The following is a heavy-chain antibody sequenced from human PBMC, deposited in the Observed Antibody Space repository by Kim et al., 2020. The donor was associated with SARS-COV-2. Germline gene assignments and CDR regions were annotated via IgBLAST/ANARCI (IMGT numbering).Heavy chain of an antibody. V-gene: IGHV5-51*01. CDR2: IYPGDSDA. D-gene: IGHD2-2*01. Sequence: GESLKISCKASGYSFTNYWIAWVRQMPGKGLEWMGIIYPGDSDARYSPSFQGQVIFSVDKSITTAYLQWTTLQDSDIAIYYCARGNAYLMYWGQGTLVTVSS. CDR3: ARGNAYLMY. J-gene: IGHJ4*02. CDR1: GYSFTNYW.